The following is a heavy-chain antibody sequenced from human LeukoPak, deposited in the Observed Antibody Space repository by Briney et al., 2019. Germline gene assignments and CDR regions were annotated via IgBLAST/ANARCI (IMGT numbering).Heavy chain of an antibody. D-gene: IGHD5-18*01. CDR2: ISSNGGST. V-gene: IGHV3-64D*09. J-gene: IGHJ4*02. CDR3: VNSWGRGIQPFDY. Sequence: PGGSLRLSCSASGFTFSSYAMHWVRQAPGKGLEYVSAISSNGGSTCYADSVKGRFTISRDNSKNTLYLQMSSLRAEDTAVCYCVNSWGRGIQPFDYWGQGTLVTVSS. CDR1: GFTFSSYA.